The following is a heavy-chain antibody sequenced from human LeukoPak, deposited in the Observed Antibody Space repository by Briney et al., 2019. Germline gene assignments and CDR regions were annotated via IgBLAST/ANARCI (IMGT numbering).Heavy chain of an antibody. J-gene: IGHJ5*02. V-gene: IGHV4-38-2*01. CDR3: ARLGEVLIHWFDP. Sequence: PSETLSLTCAVSGYSNSSGYYWGWIRQPPGKGLEWIGSIYHSGSTYYNPSLKSRVTISVDTSKNQFSLKLSSVTAADTAVYYCARLGEVLIHWFDPWGQGTLVTVSS. CDR1: GYSNSSGYY. CDR2: IYHSGST. D-gene: IGHD3-10*01.